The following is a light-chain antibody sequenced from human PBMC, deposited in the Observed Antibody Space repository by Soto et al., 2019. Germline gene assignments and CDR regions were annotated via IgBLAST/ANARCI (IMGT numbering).Light chain of an antibody. J-gene: IGLJ1*01. CDR1: SSDVGGYNY. Sequence: QSALTQPASVSGSPGQSITISCTGTSSDVGGYNYVSWYQQHPANTPQLMIYEVSNQPSEVFNRLSGSKSVNTAALTISGSQAEEEADYYCSSYSSSSIDYVFGTGTKVTVL. CDR2: EVS. V-gene: IGLV2-14*01. CDR3: SSYSSSSIDYV.